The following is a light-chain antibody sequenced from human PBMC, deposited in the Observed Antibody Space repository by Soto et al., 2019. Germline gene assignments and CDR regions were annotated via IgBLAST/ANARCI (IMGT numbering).Light chain of an antibody. Sequence: SYELTQAPSVSVAPEQTAEITCGGNNIGSKGVHWYQQKPGQAPVLVVYDDIDRPSGIPERFSGSNSGNTATLTINTVVAGDEADYYCQVWDSTNNHRVFGGGTKLTVL. V-gene: IGLV3-21*02. CDR1: NIGSKG. CDR2: DDI. CDR3: QVWDSTNNHRV. J-gene: IGLJ2*01.